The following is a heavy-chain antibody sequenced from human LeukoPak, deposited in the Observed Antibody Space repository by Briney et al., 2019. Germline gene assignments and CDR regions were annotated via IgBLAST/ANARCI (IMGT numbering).Heavy chain of an antibody. D-gene: IGHD3-10*01. V-gene: IGHV4-39*01. CDR2: IYYSGST. Sequence: SSETLFLTCTVSGGSISSSSYYWGWIRQPPGMGLEWIGSIYYSGSTYYNPSLKSRVTISVDTSKNQFSLKLSSVTAADTAVYYCARRYLWFEDYWGKGTLVTVSS. J-gene: IGHJ4*02. CDR1: GGSISSSSYY. CDR3: ARRYLWFEDY.